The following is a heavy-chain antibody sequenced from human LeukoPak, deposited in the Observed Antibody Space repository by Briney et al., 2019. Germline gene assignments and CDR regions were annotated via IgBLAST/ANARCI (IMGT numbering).Heavy chain of an antibody. J-gene: IGHJ4*02. D-gene: IGHD3-3*01. CDR1: GFTFSSYA. CDR2: ISGSGGST. Sequence: GGSLRLSCAASGFTFSSYAMSWVRQAPGKGLEWVSAISGSGGSTYYADSVKGRFTISRDNSKNTLYLQMNSLRAEDTAVYYCAKGAWVFGVVITTYFDYWGQGTLVTVSS. CDR3: AKGAWVFGVVITTYFDY. V-gene: IGHV3-23*01.